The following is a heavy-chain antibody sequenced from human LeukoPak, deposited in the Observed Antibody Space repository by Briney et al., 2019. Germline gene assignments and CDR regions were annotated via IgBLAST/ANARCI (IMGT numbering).Heavy chain of an antibody. V-gene: IGHV4-61*01. J-gene: IGHJ2*01. CDR1: GGSVSSGSYY. CDR3: ARPYSSGRWYFDL. CDR2: IYYSGST. Sequence: SETLSLTCTVSGGSVSSGSYYWSWIRQPPGKGLEWIGYIYYSGSTNYNPSLKSRVTISVDTSKNQFSLKLSSVTAADTAVYYCARPYSSGRWYFDLWGRGTLVTVSS. D-gene: IGHD6-19*01.